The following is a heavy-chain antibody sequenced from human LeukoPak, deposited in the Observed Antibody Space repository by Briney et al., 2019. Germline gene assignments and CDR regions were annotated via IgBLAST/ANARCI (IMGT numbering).Heavy chain of an antibody. J-gene: IGHJ4*02. CDR2: IKQDGSKK. V-gene: IGHV3-7*01. CDR1: GFTFTIYW. D-gene: IGHD2-15*01. Sequence: GESLKISCAASGFTFTIYWMSWVRQAPGKGLEWVANIKQDGSKKYYVDSVKGRFTMSRDNAKNSLYLQMNSLRAEDTAVYYCARGYCSGGSCYSIYFDNWGQGALVTVSS. CDR3: ARGYCSGGSCYSIYFDN.